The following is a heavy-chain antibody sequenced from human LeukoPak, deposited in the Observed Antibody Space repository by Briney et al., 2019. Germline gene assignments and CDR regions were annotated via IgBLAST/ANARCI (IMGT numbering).Heavy chain of an antibody. D-gene: IGHD3-22*01. CDR1: GFTFSSYW. V-gene: IGHV3-7*01. J-gene: IGHJ3*02. CDR3: ARVFLYYYDSSGYRDAFDI. Sequence: PGGSLRLSCAASGFTFSSYWMSWVRQAPGKGLEWVANIKQDGSEKYYVDSVKGRFTISRDNSKNTLYLQMNSLRAEDTAVYYCARVFLYYYDSSGYRDAFDIWGQGTMVTVSS. CDR2: IKQDGSEK.